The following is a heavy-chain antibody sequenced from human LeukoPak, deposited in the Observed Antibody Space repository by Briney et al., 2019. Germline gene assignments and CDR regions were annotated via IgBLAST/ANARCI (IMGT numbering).Heavy chain of an antibody. CDR2: FDPEDGET. Sequence: ASVKVSCKVSGYTLTELSMHWVRQAPGKGLEWMGGFDPEDGETIYAQKFQGRVTMTEDTSTDTAYMELSSLRSEDTAVYYCATESGSYYGMGAFDIWGQGTMVTVSS. J-gene: IGHJ3*02. CDR1: GYTLTELS. D-gene: IGHD1-26*01. CDR3: ATESGSYYGMGAFDI. V-gene: IGHV1-24*01.